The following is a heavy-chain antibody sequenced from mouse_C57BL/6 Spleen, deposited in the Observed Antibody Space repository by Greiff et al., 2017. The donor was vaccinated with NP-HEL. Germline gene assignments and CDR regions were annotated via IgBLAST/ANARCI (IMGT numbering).Heavy chain of an antibody. CDR1: GYAFSSSW. D-gene: IGHD2-10*02. V-gene: IGHV1-82*01. CDR3: AREILDRYFDV. CDR2: IYPGDGDT. Sequence: VKLVESGPELVKPGASVKISCKASGYAFSSSWMNWVKQRPGKGLEWIGRIYPGDGDTNYNGKFKGKATLTADKSSSTAYMQLSSLTSEDSAVYFCAREILDRYFDVWGTGTTVTVSS. J-gene: IGHJ1*03.